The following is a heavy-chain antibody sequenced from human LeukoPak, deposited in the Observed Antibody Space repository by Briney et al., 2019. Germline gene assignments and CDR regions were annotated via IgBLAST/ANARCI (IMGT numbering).Heavy chain of an antibody. V-gene: IGHV3-48*03. CDR3: ARAHYDYVWGSHDAFDI. CDR1: GFTLSSYE. J-gene: IGHJ3*02. D-gene: IGHD3-16*01. Sequence: GGSLRLSCAASGFTLSSYELNWVRPAPPKGLAWVSYISSSGSTIYYADSVKGRFTISRDNAKNSLYLQMNSLRAEDTAVYYCARAHYDYVWGSHDAFDIWGQGTMVTVSS. CDR2: ISSSGSTI.